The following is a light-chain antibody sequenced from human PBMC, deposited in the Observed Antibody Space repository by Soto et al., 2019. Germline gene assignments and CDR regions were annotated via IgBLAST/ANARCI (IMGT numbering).Light chain of an antibody. CDR3: QQRYNRPPYT. Sequence: EIVLTQSPATLSLSPGERATLSCRASQTVSSYVAWYQQRHGQAPRLVIYDSSNRAPGVPARFSGSGSGTQFTLTISSLEPEFSAVYYCQQRYNRPPYTFGQGTKLEIK. J-gene: IGKJ2*01. CDR2: DSS. V-gene: IGKV3-11*01. CDR1: QTVSSY.